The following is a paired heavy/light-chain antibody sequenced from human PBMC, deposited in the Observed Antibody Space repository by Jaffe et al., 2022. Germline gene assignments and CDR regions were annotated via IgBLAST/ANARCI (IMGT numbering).Light chain of an antibody. CDR3: QQRSNWPPRVT. V-gene: IGKV3-11*01. J-gene: IGKJ3*01. CDR1: QSVSSY. CDR2: DAS. Sequence: EIVLTQSPATLSLSPGERATLSCRASQSVSSYLAWYQQKPGQAPRLLIYDASNRATGIPARFSGSGSGTDFTLTISSLEPEDFAVYYCQQRSNWPPRVTFGPGTKVDIK.
Heavy chain of an antibody. CDR1: GFTFSSYG. J-gene: IGHJ6*03. D-gene: IGHD3-10*01. CDR2: IRYDGSNK. V-gene: IGHV3-30*02. Sequence: QVQLVESGGGVVQPGGSLRLSCAASGFTFSSYGMHWVRQAPGKGLEWVAFIRYDGSNKYYADSVKGRFTISRDNSKNTLYLQMNSLRAEDTAVYYCAKDINRTPDIYYYYYYYMDVWGKGTTVTVSS. CDR3: AKDINRTPDIYYYYYYYMDV.